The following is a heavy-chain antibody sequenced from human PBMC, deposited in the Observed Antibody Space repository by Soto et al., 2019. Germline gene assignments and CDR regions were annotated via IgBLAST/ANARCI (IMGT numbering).Heavy chain of an antibody. D-gene: IGHD1-1*01. J-gene: IGHJ4*02. CDR1: GFTFSNYG. Sequence: EVQLVESGGGLVKPGGSLRLSCAASGFTFSNYGMNWVRQAPGKGLEWVSSISGTSSYIYYTNSVKGRFTISRDNAKNSLYLQMNGLRAEDTAVYYCATTGWEIDYWGQGTLVTVSS. CDR3: ATTGWEIDY. V-gene: IGHV3-21*01. CDR2: ISGTSSYI.